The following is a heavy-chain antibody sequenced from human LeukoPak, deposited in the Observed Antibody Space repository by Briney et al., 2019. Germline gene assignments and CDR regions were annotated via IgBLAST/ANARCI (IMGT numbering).Heavy chain of an antibody. J-gene: IGHJ5*02. D-gene: IGHD3-10*01. CDR1: GYTFTSYA. CDR3: AREGYGSGSYFVSPFDP. CDR2: INAGNGNT. Sequence: ASVKVSRKASGYTFTSYAMHWVRQAPGQRLEWMGWINAGNGNTKYSQKFQGRVTITRDTSASTAYMELSSLRSGDTAVYYCAREGYGSGSYFVSPFDPWGQGTLVTVSS. V-gene: IGHV1-3*01.